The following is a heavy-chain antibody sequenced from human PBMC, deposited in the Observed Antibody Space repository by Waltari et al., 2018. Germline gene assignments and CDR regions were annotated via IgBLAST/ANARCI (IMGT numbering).Heavy chain of an antibody. D-gene: IGHD3-22*01. J-gene: IGHJ3*01. Sequence: EVQLVESGGGLVHPGRSLRLSCAASGFTFDAYAIPWFLQAPGKGLEWVAGINWNSDSIGYGDSVKGRFTISRDNARNSLYLQMNSLTTEDTAVYYCLKKNDEVYDRNGLVYDAFDVWGQGTMVTVST. CDR3: LKKNDEVYDRNGLVYDAFDV. V-gene: IGHV3-9*01. CDR2: INWNSDSI. CDR1: GFTFDAYA.